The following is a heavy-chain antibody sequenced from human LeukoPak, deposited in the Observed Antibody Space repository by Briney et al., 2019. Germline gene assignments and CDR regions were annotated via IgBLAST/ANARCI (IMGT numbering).Heavy chain of an antibody. J-gene: IGHJ3*02. D-gene: IGHD6-13*01. CDR2: IYSGGIT. V-gene: IGHV3-53*01. CDR1: GFTVSSSY. CDR3: ARDGPGRYSSSWHGGAFDI. Sequence: HPAGSLSLSCAASGFTVSSSYVSWVRQAPGKGLEWVSVIYSGGITYYADSVKGRFTFSRDNSKNTLYLQMNSLRVDDTAVYYCARDGPGRYSSSWHGGAFDIWGQGTMVTVSS.